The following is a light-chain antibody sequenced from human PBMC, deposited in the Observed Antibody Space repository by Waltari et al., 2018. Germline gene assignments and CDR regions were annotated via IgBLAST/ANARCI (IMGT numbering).Light chain of an antibody. Sequence: EIVLTQSPATLSLSPGERATLSCRASQSVSSYLSWYQQKPGQAPRLLIYDASTRATGIPARFSASGSGTDFTLTISSLEPEDFAVYYCLQRSIWHASFGGGTKVQIK. V-gene: IGKV3-11*01. CDR3: LQRSIWHAS. CDR1: QSVSSY. J-gene: IGKJ4*01. CDR2: DAS.